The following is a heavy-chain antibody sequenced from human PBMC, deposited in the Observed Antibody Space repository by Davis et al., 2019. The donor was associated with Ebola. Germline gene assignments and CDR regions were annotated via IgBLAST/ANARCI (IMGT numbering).Heavy chain of an antibody. D-gene: IGHD5-12*01. CDR1: GFTFSSYW. Sequence: PGGSLRLSCAASGFTFSSYWMHWVRQAPGKGLVWVSRINSDGSSTSYADSVKGRFTISRDNAKNSLYLQMNSLRAEDTAVYYCARDYSGYDFFDYWGQGTLVTVSS. CDR3: ARDYSGYDFFDY. CDR2: INSDGSST. J-gene: IGHJ4*02. V-gene: IGHV3-74*01.